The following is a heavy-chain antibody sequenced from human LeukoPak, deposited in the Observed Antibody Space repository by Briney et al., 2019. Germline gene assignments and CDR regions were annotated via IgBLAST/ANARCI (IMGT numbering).Heavy chain of an antibody. V-gene: IGHV1-46*01. J-gene: IGHJ3*02. CDR3: ARDRYSSSWRPDAFDI. Sequence: ASVKVSCKASGYTFTSYYMHWVRQAPGQGLEWKGIINPSGGSTSYAQKFQGRVTMTRDTSTSTVYMELSSLRSEDTAVYYCARDRYSSSWRPDAFDIWGQGTMVTVSS. CDR1: GYTFTSYY. D-gene: IGHD6-13*01. CDR2: INPSGGST.